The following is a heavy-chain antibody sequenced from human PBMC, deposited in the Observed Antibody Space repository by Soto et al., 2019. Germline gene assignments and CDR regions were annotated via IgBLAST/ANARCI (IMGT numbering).Heavy chain of an antibody. Sequence: QVQLVESGGGVVQPGRSLRLSCAASGFTFSSYGMHWVRQAPGKGLEWVAVMSYDGSNKYYADSVKGRFTISRDNSKNTLYLQMNSLRPEDTAVYYCEASAVAGDALFDYWGQGTLVTVSS. J-gene: IGHJ4*02. CDR2: MSYDGSNK. CDR3: EASAVAGDALFDY. CDR1: GFTFSSYG. V-gene: IGHV3-30*03. D-gene: IGHD6-19*01.